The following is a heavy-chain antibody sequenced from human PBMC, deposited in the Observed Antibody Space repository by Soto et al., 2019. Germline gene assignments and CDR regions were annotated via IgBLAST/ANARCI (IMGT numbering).Heavy chain of an antibody. D-gene: IGHD2-15*01. CDR2: IKSKTDGGTT. CDR3: NALVVVAAKLYGTNWFDP. Sequence: GGSLRLSCAASGFTFSNAWMNWVRQAPGKGLEWVGRIKSKTDGGTTDYAAPVKGRFTISRDDSKNTLYLQMNSLKTEDTAVYYCNALVVVAAKLYGTNWFDPWGQGTLVTVSS. J-gene: IGHJ5*02. CDR1: GFTFSNAW. V-gene: IGHV3-15*07.